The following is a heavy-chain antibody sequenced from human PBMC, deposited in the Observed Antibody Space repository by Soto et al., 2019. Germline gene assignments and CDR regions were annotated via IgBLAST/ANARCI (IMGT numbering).Heavy chain of an antibody. V-gene: IGHV1-69*01. CDR3: ARRNQQQPRAHYFDY. D-gene: IGHD6-13*01. J-gene: IGHJ4*02. CDR1: GRTFSRYA. CDR2: IIPIFGTA. Sequence: QVQLVQSGAEEKKPGSSVKVSCKASGRTFSRYAISWVRQAPGQGLEWMGGIIPIFGTANYAQKFQGRVTITADESTSTAYMELSSLRSEDTAVYYCARRNQQQPRAHYFDYWGQGTLVTVSS.